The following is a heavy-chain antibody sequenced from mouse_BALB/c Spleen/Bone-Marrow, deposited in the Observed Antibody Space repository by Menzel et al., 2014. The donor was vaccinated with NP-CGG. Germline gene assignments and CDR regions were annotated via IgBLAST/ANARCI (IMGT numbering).Heavy chain of an antibody. D-gene: IGHD1-1*01. J-gene: IGHJ1*01. CDR2: INPYNGDT. CDR1: GYSFTGYF. V-gene: IGHV1-20*02. CDR3: TRVTTDWYFDV. Sequence: DVKLQESGPELVKPGASVKISCKASGYSFTGYFMNWVMQSHGKSLEWIGRINPYNGDTFYNQKFKGKATLTVDKSSSTAHMELRSLASEDSAVYHCTRVTTDWYFDVWGAGTTVTVSS.